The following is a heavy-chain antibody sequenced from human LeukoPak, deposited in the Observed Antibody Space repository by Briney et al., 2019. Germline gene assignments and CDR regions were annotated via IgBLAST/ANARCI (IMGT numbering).Heavy chain of an antibody. V-gene: IGHV3-7*04. CDR2: INQDGTEK. CDR1: GFTFSTYW. Sequence: PGGSLRLSCEASGFTFSTYWMTWVRQAPGQGLEWVANINQDGTEKNYVDSVKGRFTISRDNAKNSLYLQMSSLRAEDTAVYYCARNMGDYWGQGTLVTVSS. J-gene: IGHJ4*02. CDR3: ARNMGDY. D-gene: IGHD2/OR15-2a*01.